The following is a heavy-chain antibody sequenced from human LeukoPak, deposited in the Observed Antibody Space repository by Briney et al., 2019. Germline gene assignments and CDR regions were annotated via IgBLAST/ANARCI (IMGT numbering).Heavy chain of an antibody. CDR1: GFTFSSYG. J-gene: IGHJ4*02. CDR2: VSDDGSNE. V-gene: IGHV3-30*18. Sequence: PGRSLRLSCAASGFTFSSYGMHWVRQAPGKGLEWMAVVSDDGSNEYYEDSVRGRFTISRDNSKNTLYLQMSSLRDEDTAVYYCAKPRLRGGYLFDYWGQGTLVTVSS. D-gene: IGHD5-12*01. CDR3: AKPRLRGGYLFDY.